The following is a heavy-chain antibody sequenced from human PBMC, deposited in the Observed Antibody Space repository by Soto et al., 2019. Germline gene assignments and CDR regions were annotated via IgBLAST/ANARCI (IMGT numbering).Heavy chain of an antibody. CDR1: GYTFTGYY. CDR3: ASETLYGCSNKSCYNNWFDT. V-gene: IGHV1-2*02. J-gene: IGHJ5*02. D-gene: IGHD2-2*02. Sequence: ASVKVSCKASGYTFTGYYMHWVRQAPGQGLEWMGWINPNSGGTNYAQKFQGRVTMTRDTSISTAYMELSRLRSDDTAVYYCASETLYGCSNKSCYNNWFDTWGQGTLVTVSS. CDR2: INPNSGGT.